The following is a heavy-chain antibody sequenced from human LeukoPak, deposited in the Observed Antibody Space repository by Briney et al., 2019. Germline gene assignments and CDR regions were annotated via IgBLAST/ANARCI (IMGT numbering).Heavy chain of an antibody. D-gene: IGHD6-19*01. J-gene: IGHJ4*02. CDR3: ARGPHSSGWYGFDY. Sequence: ASVKVSCKASGYTFTSYDINWVRQATGQGLEWTGWMNPNSGNTGYAQKFQGRVTMTRNTSISTAYMELSSLRSEDTAVYYCARGPHSSGWYGFDYWGQGTLVTVSS. CDR2: MNPNSGNT. CDR1: GYTFTSYD. V-gene: IGHV1-8*01.